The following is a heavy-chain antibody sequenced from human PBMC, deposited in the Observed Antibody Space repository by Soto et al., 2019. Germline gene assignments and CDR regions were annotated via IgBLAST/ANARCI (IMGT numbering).Heavy chain of an antibody. CDR2: TYYRSKWYN. CDR1: GDSVSSNSAA. V-gene: IGHV6-1*01. Sequence: TLSLTCAISGDSVSSNSAAWNWIRQSPSRGLEWLGRTYYRSKWYNDYAVSVKSRITINPDTSKNQFSLQLNSVTPEDTAVYYCARGKLRYFDWLFSFDYWGQGTLVTVSS. D-gene: IGHD3-9*01. J-gene: IGHJ4*02. CDR3: ARGKLRYFDWLFSFDY.